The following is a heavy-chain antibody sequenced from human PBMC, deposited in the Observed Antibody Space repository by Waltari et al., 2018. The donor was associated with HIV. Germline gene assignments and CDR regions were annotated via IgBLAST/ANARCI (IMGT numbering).Heavy chain of an antibody. CDR1: GGSFSGYY. Sequence: QVQLQQWGAGLLKPSETLSLTCGVSGGSFSGYYWGWIRQPPGKGLEWIEGIKHSGNNKYKPSLKSRVSIAVDTSKNHISLQLRCVTAADTAVYYCARHGFDYINGLHYYSMDVWGQGTTVTVSS. CDR3: ARHGFDYINGLHYYSMDV. V-gene: IGHV4-34*02. CDR2: IKHSGNN. J-gene: IGHJ6*02. D-gene: IGHD4-4*01.